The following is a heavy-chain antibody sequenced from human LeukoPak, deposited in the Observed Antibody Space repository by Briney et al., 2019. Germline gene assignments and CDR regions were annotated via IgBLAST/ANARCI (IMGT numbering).Heavy chain of an antibody. CDR3: AKDMGY. V-gene: IGHV3-9*01. CDR1: GFTFDDYA. Sequence: GGSLRLSCAASGFTFDDYAMHWVRQAPGKGLEWVSGISWNSGSIGYADSVKGRFTTSRDNAKNSLYLQMNSLRAEDTALYYCAKDMGYWGQGTLVTVSS. CDR2: ISWNSGSI. J-gene: IGHJ4*02.